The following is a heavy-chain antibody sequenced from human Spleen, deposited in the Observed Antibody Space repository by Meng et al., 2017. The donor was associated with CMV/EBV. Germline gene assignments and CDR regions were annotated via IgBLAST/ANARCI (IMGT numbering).Heavy chain of an antibody. V-gene: IGHV3-11*01. CDR3: ARTTAADGMDV. J-gene: IGHJ6*02. CDR2: ISSSGSTI. D-gene: IGHD4-11*01. CDR1: GFTFSDYY. Sequence: LSLTCAASGFTFSDYYMSWIRQAPGKGLEWVSYISSSGSTIYYADSVKGRFTISRDNAKNSLYLQMNSLRAEDTAVYYCARTTAADGMDVWGQGTTVTVSS.